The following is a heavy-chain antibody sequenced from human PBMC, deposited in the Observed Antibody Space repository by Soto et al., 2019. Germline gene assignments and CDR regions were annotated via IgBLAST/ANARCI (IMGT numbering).Heavy chain of an antibody. CDR3: AREENCSDGICYSEYFQR. V-gene: IGHV1-46*01. CDR1: GYIFTAYS. D-gene: IGHD2-15*01. Sequence: ASVKVSCKASGYIFTAYSMHWVRQAPGQGLEWMGVVNPSGGATNYAQKFQGRITMTRDTSTSTVYMDLSSLTSEDTAVYYCAREENCSDGICYSEYFQRWGQGTLVTVSS. CDR2: VNPSGGAT. J-gene: IGHJ1*01.